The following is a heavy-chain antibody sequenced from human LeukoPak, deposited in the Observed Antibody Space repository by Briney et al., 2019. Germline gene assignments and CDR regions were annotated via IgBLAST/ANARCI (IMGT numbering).Heavy chain of an antibody. J-gene: IGHJ1*01. CDR1: GYSISSGNY. Sequence: SETLSLTCTVSGYSISSGNYWVWIRQPPGKGLEWIGSVHQSGRTYDNPSLKSRVTISVDTSKNQFSLKLTSVTAADTAVYYCARGTMGDEGGYFQHWGQGTLVTVSS. CDR2: VHQSGRT. CDR3: ARGTMGDEGGYFQH. V-gene: IGHV4-38-2*02. D-gene: IGHD3-16*01.